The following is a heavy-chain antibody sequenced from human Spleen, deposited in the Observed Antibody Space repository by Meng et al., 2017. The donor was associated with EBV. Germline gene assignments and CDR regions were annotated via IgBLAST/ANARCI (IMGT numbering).Heavy chain of an antibody. Sequence: ESRSGLGKPLPNPALTCAVSGVPISSCCYSWSWNRQPPGKGLEWIGYMHHSGSTYNNPSLKSRVTISVDRSKNQFSLKLSSVTAADTAVYYCAGGPTAMVTYFDYWGQGTLVTVSS. CDR2: MHHSGST. J-gene: IGHJ4*02. CDR1: GVPISSCCYS. D-gene: IGHD5-18*01. CDR3: AGGPTAMVTYFDY. V-gene: IGHV4-30-2*01.